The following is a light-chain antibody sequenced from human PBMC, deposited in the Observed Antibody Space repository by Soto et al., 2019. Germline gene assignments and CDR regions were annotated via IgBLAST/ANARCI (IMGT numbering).Light chain of an antibody. Sequence: EIVLTQSPATLSLSPGGRATLSCSASPSVTNYLAWYQQKPGQAPRLLIYGASSRATGIPDRFSGSGSGTDFTLTISRLEPEDFAVYYCQQYGSSPLITFGQRTRLEIK. V-gene: IGKV3-20*01. J-gene: IGKJ5*01. CDR3: QQYGSSPLIT. CDR1: PSVTNY. CDR2: GAS.